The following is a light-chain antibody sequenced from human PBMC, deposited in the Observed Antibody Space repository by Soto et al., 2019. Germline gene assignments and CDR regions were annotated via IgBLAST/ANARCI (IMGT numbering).Light chain of an antibody. V-gene: IGLV2-11*01. J-gene: IGLJ2*01. Sequence: QSALTQPRSVSGSPGQSVTIAWTGTKNDADSYNYVSWYQQHPGKAPKLMIYDVSKRPSGVSDRFSGSKSGNTASLTISGLQAEDDADYYCCSYAGSYSLIFGGGTKVTVL. CDR2: DVS. CDR3: CSYAGSYSLI. CDR1: KNDADSYNY.